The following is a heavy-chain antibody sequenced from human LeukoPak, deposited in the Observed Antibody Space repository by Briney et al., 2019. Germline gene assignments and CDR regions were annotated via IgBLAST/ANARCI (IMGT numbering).Heavy chain of an antibody. Sequence: SETLSLTCSVSGVSMHDYYWNWIRQPAGKGLEWIGRMYTSGSPNYNPSLKSRVTMSEDTSKNQFHLKLSSVTAADTAVYYCARDYGSGWKQNWFDPWGQGTLVTVSS. D-gene: IGHD3-10*01. J-gene: IGHJ5*02. V-gene: IGHV4-4*07. CDR3: ARDYGSGWKQNWFDP. CDR2: MYTSGSP. CDR1: GVSMHDYY.